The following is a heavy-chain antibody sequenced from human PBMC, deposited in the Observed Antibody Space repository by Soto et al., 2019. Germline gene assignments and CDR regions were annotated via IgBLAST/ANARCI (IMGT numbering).Heavy chain of an antibody. CDR2: IYDGGRT. CDR3: ARGPSGDKVDS. J-gene: IGHJ4*02. Sequence: QVQLQESGPGLVKPSQTLSLTCTVSGGSISTVDYWWSWIRQSPDMGLEWIGHIYDGGRTYNNPSLESRVTMSVDTSKSQLSLTLSSVSGADTAVYYCARGPSGDKVDSWGQGTLVTVSS. CDR1: GGSISTVDYW. D-gene: IGHD7-27*01. V-gene: IGHV4-30-4*01.